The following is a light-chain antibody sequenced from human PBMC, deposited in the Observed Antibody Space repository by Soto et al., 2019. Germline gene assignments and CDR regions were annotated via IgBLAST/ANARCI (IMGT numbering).Light chain of an antibody. V-gene: IGLV2-8*01. Sequence: QSVLTQPPSAPGSPGQSVTISCTGTSSDVGSYNYVSWYRLHPGKAPKLMIYEVTKRPSGVPDRFSGSKSGNTASLTVSGLQAEDEADYYCSSYAGSNIYVFGTGTKVTVL. J-gene: IGLJ1*01. CDR3: SSYAGSNIYV. CDR2: EVT. CDR1: SSDVGSYNY.